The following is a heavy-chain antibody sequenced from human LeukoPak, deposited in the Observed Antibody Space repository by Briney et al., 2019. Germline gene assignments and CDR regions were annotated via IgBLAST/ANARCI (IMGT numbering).Heavy chain of an antibody. V-gene: IGHV6-1*01. Sequence: SQTLSLTCAISGATVSSNSVTWNWIRQSPSRGLEWLGRTYYRSTRYNDYAVSVRGRITVNPDTSKNQFSLHLNSVTPEDTAGYYCARRLTQYDCFDPWGQGILVTVSS. CDR3: ARRLTQYDCFDP. CDR1: GATVSSNSVT. D-gene: IGHD2-2*01. CDR2: TYYRSTRYN. J-gene: IGHJ5*02.